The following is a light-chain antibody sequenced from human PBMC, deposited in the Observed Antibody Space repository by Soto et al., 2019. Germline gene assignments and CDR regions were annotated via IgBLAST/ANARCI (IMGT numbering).Light chain of an antibody. J-gene: IGLJ1*01. Sequence: QSVLTQPASLSGSPGQSITISRTGTSSDVGGYNYVSWYQQYPGKAPKLMIYDVSNRPSGVSNRFSGSKSGNTASLTISGLQAEDEADYYGSSYTTSNTFYVFGTGTKVTVL. V-gene: IGLV2-14*03. CDR3: SSYTTSNTFYV. CDR1: SSDVGGYNY. CDR2: DVS.